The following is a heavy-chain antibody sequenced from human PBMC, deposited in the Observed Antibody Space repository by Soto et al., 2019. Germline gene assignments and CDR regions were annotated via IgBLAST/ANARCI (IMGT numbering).Heavy chain of an antibody. CDR1: GGPISSGGYY. J-gene: IGHJ5*02. CDR2: IYYSGRT. CDR3: ARVGIGDYGDCVGRQP. V-gene: IGHV4-31*03. D-gene: IGHD4-17*01. Sequence: QVQLQESGPGLVKPSQTLSLTCTVSGGPISSGGYYWSWIRQHSGKGLEWIGDIYYSGRTYYNPSLKSRFTISVDTSKNPFSPKLSSVTAADTAVYYCARVGIGDYGDCVGRQPWGQGTLVTVSS.